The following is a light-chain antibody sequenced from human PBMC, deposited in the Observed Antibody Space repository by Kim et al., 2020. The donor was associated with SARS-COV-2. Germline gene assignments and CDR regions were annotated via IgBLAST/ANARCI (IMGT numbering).Light chain of an antibody. Sequence: SAVVGDRVTITWRGSQDSDNYLAWYQQTAREAPKLLIDDASTLQRGVPTMFRGSGSGTDFTLTISPLQPDDFATYYCQHLYTYPTFGPGTKVDIK. CDR2: DAS. CDR1: QDSDNY. J-gene: IGKJ3*01. CDR3: QHLYTYPT. V-gene: IGKV1-9*01.